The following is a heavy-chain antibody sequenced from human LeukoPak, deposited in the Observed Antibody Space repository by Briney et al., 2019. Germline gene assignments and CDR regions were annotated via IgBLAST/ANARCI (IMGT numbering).Heavy chain of an antibody. CDR2: ISSSSSYI. Sequence: GGSLRLSCAASGFTFSIYSMNWVRQAPGEGLEWVSSISSSSSYISYADSVKGRFTISRDDAKNSLYLQMNSLRAEDTAVYYCAKALGYCSSTSCSLDAFDIWGQGTMVTVSS. D-gene: IGHD2-2*01. J-gene: IGHJ3*02. CDR1: GFTFSIYS. CDR3: AKALGYCSSTSCSLDAFDI. V-gene: IGHV3-21*04.